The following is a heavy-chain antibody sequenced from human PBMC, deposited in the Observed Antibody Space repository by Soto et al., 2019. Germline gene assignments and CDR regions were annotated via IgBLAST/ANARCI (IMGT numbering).Heavy chain of an antibody. CDR1: GGSISSSSYY. Sequence: QLQLQESGPGLVKPSETLSLTCTVSGGSISSSSYYWGWIRQPPGKGLEWIGSIYYSGSTYYNPPLKSRVTISVDTSKNQFSLKLSSVTAADTAVYYCARQRGTGRWLLWGFDYWGQGTLVTVSS. D-gene: IGHD3-16*01. J-gene: IGHJ4*02. CDR2: IYYSGST. CDR3: ARQRGTGRWLLWGFDY. V-gene: IGHV4-39*01.